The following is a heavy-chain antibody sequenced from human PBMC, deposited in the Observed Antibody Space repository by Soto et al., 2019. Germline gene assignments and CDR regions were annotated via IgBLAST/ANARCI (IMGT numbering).Heavy chain of an antibody. V-gene: IGHV3-7*04. J-gene: IGHJ4*01. CDR1: GFTFSNYW. CDR3: ARSPLLEALRYYFDY. CDR2: IKQDGGEK. D-gene: IGHD3-3*01. Sequence: GGSLRLSCAASGFTFSNYWMTWVRQAPGKGLEWVANIKQDGGEKYYVDSVKGRFTISGDNAKNSLFLHMNSLRVEDTAVYYCARSPLLEALRYYFDYWGQGTLVTVSS.